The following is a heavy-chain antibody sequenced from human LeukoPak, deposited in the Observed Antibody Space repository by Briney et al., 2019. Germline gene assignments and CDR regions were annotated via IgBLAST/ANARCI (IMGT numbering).Heavy chain of an antibody. J-gene: IGHJ4*02. CDR1: GYSFISYW. Sequence: PGESLKISCKGSGYSFISYWIGWVRQMPGKGLEWMGIIYPGDSDTRYSPSFQGQVTISADKSIRNAYLQWSSLKASDTAVYYCARGSSGYSYGFDYWGQGTLVTVSS. CDR3: ARGSSGYSYGFDY. V-gene: IGHV5-51*01. D-gene: IGHD5-18*01. CDR2: IYPGDSDT.